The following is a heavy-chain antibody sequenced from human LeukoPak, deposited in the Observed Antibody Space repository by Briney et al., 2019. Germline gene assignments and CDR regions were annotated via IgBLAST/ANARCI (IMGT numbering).Heavy chain of an antibody. V-gene: IGHV3-23*01. CDR2: ISVIGRST. D-gene: IGHD3-22*01. Sequence: GGTLRLSCAASGFSFSTYAMNWVRQPQGRVLEWVSVISVIGRSTYYADSVKGRFTISRDNSKNNLYLQLNSLRAEDTAVYYCAKNHDSNGYHTDDAFDVWGQGTMVTVSS. CDR3: AKNHDSNGYHTDDAFDV. CDR1: GFSFSTYA. J-gene: IGHJ3*01.